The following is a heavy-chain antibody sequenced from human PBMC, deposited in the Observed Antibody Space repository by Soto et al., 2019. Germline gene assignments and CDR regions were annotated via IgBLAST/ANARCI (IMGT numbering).Heavy chain of an antibody. J-gene: IGHJ6*02. CDR2: INHSEST. Sequence: SETLSLTCAVYGGSFSGYYWSWVRQPPGKGLEWIGEINHSESTNYNPSLKSRVTISVDTSKNQFSLKLSSVTAADTAVYYCAREVLICLGELFDPDYYGMEVWGQGTTVTVSS. CDR1: GGSFSGYY. D-gene: IGHD3-10*01. V-gene: IGHV4-34*01. CDR3: AREVLICLGELFDPDYYGMEV.